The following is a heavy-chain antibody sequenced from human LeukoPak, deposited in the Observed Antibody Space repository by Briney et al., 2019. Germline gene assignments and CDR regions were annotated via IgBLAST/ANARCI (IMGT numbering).Heavy chain of an antibody. J-gene: IGHJ6*03. V-gene: IGHV3-30*02. CDR1: GFTMSDYG. CDR2: LRYDGVTE. CDR3: AKTGFQFGEYYSYMDV. Sequence: GGSLRLSCVASGFTMSDYGMHWVRQAPGKGREWVAFLRYDGVTEYYADCVRGRFAISRDNSKNTLHLQGNSLRADETALYYCAKTGFQFGEYYSYMDVWGKGTTVTVSS. D-gene: IGHD1-14*01.